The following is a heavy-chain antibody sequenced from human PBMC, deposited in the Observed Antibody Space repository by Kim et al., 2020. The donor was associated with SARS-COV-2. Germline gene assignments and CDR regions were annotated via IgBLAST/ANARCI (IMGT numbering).Heavy chain of an antibody. V-gene: IGHV7-4-1*02. CDR1: GYTFRSYA. CDR2: INTNTGNP. Sequence: ASVKVSCKASGYTFRSYAMNWVRQAPGQGLEWMGWINTNTGNPTYAQGFTGRFVFSLDTSVSTAYLQISSLKAEDTAVYYCARLYNWNYLGYYYGMDVWGQGTKVTVSS. CDR3: ARLYNWNYLGYYYGMDV. J-gene: IGHJ6*02. D-gene: IGHD1-7*01.